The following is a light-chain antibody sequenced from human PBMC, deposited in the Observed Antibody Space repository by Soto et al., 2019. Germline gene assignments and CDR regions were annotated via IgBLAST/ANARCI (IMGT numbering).Light chain of an antibody. V-gene: IGLV1-47*01. CDR2: RNN. Sequence: QSVLTQPPSASGTPGQRVTISCSGSSSNIGSNYVYWYQQLPGTAPKLLIYRNNQRPSGVPDRFSGSKSGTSASLASSGLRSEDEADYDCAAWDDSLSGRVVFGGGTKLTVL. J-gene: IGLJ2*01. CDR3: AAWDDSLSGRVV. CDR1: SSNIGSNY.